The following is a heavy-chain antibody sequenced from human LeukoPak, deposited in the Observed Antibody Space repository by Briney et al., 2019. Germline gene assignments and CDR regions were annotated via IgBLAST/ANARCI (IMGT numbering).Heavy chain of an antibody. Sequence: GGSLRLSCAASGFPFSTDGMSWVRQAPGKGLEWVSAISASGGGTYYADSVKGRFTISRDNSKNMLYLQMNSLRAEDTAVYYCASPRGLSSSRYYFDYWGQGTLVTVSS. CDR3: ASPRGLSSSRYYFDY. V-gene: IGHV3-23*01. J-gene: IGHJ4*02. CDR1: GFPFSTDG. CDR2: ISASGGGT. D-gene: IGHD6-13*01.